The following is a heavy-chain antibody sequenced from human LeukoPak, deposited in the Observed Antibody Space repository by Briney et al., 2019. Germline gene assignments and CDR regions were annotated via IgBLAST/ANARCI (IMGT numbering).Heavy chain of an antibody. CDR1: GFTFSSYA. Sequence: GGSLRHSCAASGFTFSSYAMSWVRQAPGGGLAWVAGISGSGGSTSYADSVKGRFTISRDNSKNTLYLQMNRLRAEDTAVYYCAKDLSGAFDIWGQGTMVTVSS. CDR2: ISGSGGST. V-gene: IGHV3-23*01. D-gene: IGHD2/OR15-2a*01. J-gene: IGHJ3*02. CDR3: AKDLSGAFDI.